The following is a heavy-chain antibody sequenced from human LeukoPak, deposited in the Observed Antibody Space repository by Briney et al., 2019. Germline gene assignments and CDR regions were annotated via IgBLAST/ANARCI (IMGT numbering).Heavy chain of an antibody. D-gene: IGHD2/OR15-2a*01. Sequence: GGSLRLSCAASGFTFSGFSMHWIRQAPGRGLEYVSAINGNGDKTSYTDSVRGRFTIFRDNSKNTLFLQMGSLRGEDTALYFCARIGMENFYDLWGQGTLVTVSS. CDR3: ARIGMENFYDL. J-gene: IGHJ5*02. CDR2: INGNGDKT. CDR1: GFTFSGFS. V-gene: IGHV3-64*02.